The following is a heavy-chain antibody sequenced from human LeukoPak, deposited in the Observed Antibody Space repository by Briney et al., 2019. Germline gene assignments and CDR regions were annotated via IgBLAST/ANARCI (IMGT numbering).Heavy chain of an antibody. Sequence: SETLSLTCTVSGGAISSYYWSWIRQPPGKGLEWIGYIYYSGSTNYNPSLKSRVTISVDTSKNQFSLKLSSVTAADTAVYYCARGSGKLPHHYYYYMDVWGKGTTVTISS. CDR2: IYYSGST. J-gene: IGHJ6*03. CDR3: ARGSGKLPHHYYYYMDV. D-gene: IGHD5-24*01. CDR1: GGAISSYY. V-gene: IGHV4-59*01.